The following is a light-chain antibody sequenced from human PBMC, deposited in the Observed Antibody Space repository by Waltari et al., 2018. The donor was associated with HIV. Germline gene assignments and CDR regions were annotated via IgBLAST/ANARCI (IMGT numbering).Light chain of an antibody. Sequence: EVVMTQSPATLSVSPGERATLSCRASQSIASNLAWYQQKPGQTPRLLIYGASTRATGIPARFSDSGFGTEFSLTISSLQSEDFAVYYCQQYNSWPPGYTFGQGTKLEIK. V-gene: IGKV3-15*01. J-gene: IGKJ2*01. CDR3: QQYNSWPPGYT. CDR1: QSIASN. CDR2: GAS.